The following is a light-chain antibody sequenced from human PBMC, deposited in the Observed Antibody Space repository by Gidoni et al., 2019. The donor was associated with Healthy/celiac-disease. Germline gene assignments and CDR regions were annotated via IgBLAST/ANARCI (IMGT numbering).Light chain of an antibody. CDR3: QQSYSTPST. V-gene: IGKV1-39*01. J-gene: IGKJ2*01. CDR2: AAS. CDR1: QSISSY. Sequence: DSQMNQSPSSLSASVGDRVTITCRASQSISSYLNWYQQKPGKAPKLLIYAASSLQSGVPSRFSGSGSGTDFTLTISSLQPEDFATYYCQQSYSTPSTFXQXTKLEIK.